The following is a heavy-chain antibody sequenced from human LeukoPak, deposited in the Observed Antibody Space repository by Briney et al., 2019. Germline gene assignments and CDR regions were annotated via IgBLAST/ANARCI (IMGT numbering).Heavy chain of an antibody. D-gene: IGHD2-15*01. CDR1: GYTFTGYY. CDR2: INPNSGGT. J-gene: IGHJ4*02. V-gene: IGHV1-2*02. CDR3: ATDSKGRYCSGGSCYSVLAYYFDY. Sequence: ASVRVSCKASGYTFTGYYVHWVRQAPGQGPEWMGWINPNSGGTNYAQKFQGRVTMTRDTSISTAYMELSSLRSEDTAVYYCATDSKGRYCSGGSCYSVLAYYFDYWGQGTLVTVSS.